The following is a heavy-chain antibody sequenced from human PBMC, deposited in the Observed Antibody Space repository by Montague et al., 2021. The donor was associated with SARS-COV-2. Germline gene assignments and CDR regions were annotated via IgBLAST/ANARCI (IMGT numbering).Heavy chain of an antibody. CDR3: ARDTRPNFAYYDILAGDYYYYGIDV. J-gene: IGHJ6*02. CDR1: GGSINSGSYY. CDR2: ISTSGNT. Sequence: TLSLTCTVSGGSINSGSYYWGWIRQAAGEGLEWIGRISTSGNTKYNTSLKSRVTISVDTSQNRFSLKMYSVTAADTAVYYCARDTRPNFAYYDILAGDYYYYGIDVWGQGTTVTVSS. D-gene: IGHD3-9*01. V-gene: IGHV4-61*02.